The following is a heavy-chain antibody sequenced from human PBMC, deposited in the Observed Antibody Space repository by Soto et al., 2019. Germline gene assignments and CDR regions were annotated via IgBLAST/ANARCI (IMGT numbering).Heavy chain of an antibody. V-gene: IGHV4-34*01. CDR2: INHSGIT. CDR1: GGSFSGYY. J-gene: IGHJ4*02. CDR3: ARRYYDFWSGYYRR. D-gene: IGHD3-3*01. Sequence: SETLSLTCAVYGGSFSGYYLSWIRQPPGKGLEWIVEINHSGITNYNPSLKSRVTISVDTSKNQFSLKLSSVTAADTAVYYCARRYYDFWSGYYRRWGQGTLVTVSS.